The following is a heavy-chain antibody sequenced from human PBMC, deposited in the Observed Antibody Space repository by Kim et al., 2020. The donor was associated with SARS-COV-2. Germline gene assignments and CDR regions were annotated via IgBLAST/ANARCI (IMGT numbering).Heavy chain of an antibody. D-gene: IGHD4-17*01. CDR3: ARAPYGDYVDY. J-gene: IGHJ4*02. Sequence: IDHADSVKSRFTNARDNAKNSRYLQMNSLRAEDTAVYYCARAPYGDYVDYWGQGTLVTVSS. V-gene: IGHV3-11*01. CDR2: I.